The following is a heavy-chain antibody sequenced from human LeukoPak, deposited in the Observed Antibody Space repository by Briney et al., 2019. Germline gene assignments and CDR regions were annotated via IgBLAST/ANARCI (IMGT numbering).Heavy chain of an antibody. V-gene: IGHV4-59*01. CDR1: GGSISSYY. CDR2: IYYSGST. CDR3: ARGGYSYGPSDY. Sequence: PSETLSLTRTVSGGSISSYYWSWIRQPPGRGLEWIGYIYYSGSTNYNPSLKSRVTISVDTSKNQFSLKLSSVTAADTAVYYCARGGYSYGPSDYWGQGTLVTVSS. D-gene: IGHD5-18*01. J-gene: IGHJ4*02.